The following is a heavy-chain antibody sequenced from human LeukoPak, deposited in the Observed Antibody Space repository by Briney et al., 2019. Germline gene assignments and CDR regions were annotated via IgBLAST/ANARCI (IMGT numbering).Heavy chain of an antibody. J-gene: IGHJ4*02. D-gene: IGHD7-27*01. CDR3: ASSIDLAATTLGFDY. CDR2: IYPGDSDT. Sequence: GESLKISCKGSGYSFTSYWIGWVRQMPGKGLEWMGIIYPGDSDTRYSPSFQGQVTISADKSIRTAYLQWSSLKASDTAMYYCASSIDLAATTLGFDYWGQGTLVTVSS. V-gene: IGHV5-51*01. CDR1: GYSFTSYW.